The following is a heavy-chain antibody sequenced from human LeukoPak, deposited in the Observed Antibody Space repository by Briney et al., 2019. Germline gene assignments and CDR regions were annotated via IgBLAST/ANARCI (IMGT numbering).Heavy chain of an antibody. CDR1: GYMFTFYG. V-gene: IGHV1-18*01. CDR2: ISPHNGQT. J-gene: IGHJ5*02. Sequence: ASVKVSCKASGYMFTFYGITWVRQAPGQGLEWMGWISPHNGQTLYAPEVQDRVIMTPDASTATGYMELRSLRSDDTAVYYCAKTREHDLDDLWGQGTLVTVSS. CDR3: AKTREHDLDDL. D-gene: IGHD1-26*01.